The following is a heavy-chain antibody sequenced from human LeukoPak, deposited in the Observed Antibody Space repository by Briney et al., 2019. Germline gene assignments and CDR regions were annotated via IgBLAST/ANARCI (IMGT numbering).Heavy chain of an antibody. J-gene: IGHJ4*02. D-gene: IGHD6-19*01. CDR1: GYTFTSYD. Sequence: GASVKVSCKASGYTFTSYDINWVRQATGQGLEWMGWMNPNSGNTGYAQKFQGRVTMTRNTSISTAYMELSSLRSEDTAVYYCARDLVAAVAVVYYWGQGTLVTVSS. CDR2: MNPNSGNT. V-gene: IGHV1-8*01. CDR3: ARDLVAAVAVVYY.